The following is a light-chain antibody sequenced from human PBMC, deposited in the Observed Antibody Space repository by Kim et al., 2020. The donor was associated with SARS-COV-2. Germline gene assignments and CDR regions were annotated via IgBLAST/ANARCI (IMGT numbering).Light chain of an antibody. CDR3: QQYNNWPPVYT. Sequence: EIVMTQSPATLSVSPGERATLSCRASESVGSDLAWYRQKPGQAPRLLIYGASTRATGIPARFSGSGSGTEFTLTISSLQSEDFAVYYCQQYNNWPPVYTFGQGTKLEI. CDR2: GAS. V-gene: IGKV3-15*01. J-gene: IGKJ2*01. CDR1: ESVGSD.